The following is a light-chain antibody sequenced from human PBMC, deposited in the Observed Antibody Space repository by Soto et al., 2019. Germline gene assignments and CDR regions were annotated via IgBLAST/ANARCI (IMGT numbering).Light chain of an antibody. J-gene: IGKJ2*01. CDR3: QQLNSYPPYT. Sequence: IQLTQSPSSLSASVGDRVTITWRASQGISSYLAWYQQKPGKAPKLLIYAASTLQSGVPSRFSGSGSGTDFTLTISSLQPEDFATYYCQQLNSYPPYTFGQGTKLEIK. CDR1: QGISSY. V-gene: IGKV1-9*01. CDR2: AAS.